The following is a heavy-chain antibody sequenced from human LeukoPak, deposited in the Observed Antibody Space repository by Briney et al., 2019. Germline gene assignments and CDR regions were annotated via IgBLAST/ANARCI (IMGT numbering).Heavy chain of an antibody. CDR3: ARGRSPRMYYDFWSGYYGY. CDR2: INHRGST. J-gene: IGHJ4*02. V-gene: IGHV4-34*01. CDR1: GGSFSGYY. D-gene: IGHD3-3*01. Sequence: SETLSLTCGVYGGSFSGYYWSWIRQPPGKGLEWIGEINHRGSTNYNPSLKSRVTISVDTSKNQFSLKLSSVTAADTAVYYCARGRSPRMYYDFWSGYYGYWGQGTLVTVSS.